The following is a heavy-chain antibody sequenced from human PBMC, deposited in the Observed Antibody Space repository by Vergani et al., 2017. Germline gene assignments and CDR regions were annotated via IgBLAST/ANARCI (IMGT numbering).Heavy chain of an antibody. D-gene: IGHD3-10*01. V-gene: IGHV1-69*17. J-gene: IGHJ4*02. CDR3: ATEGRITMVRGVFYY. CDR2: IIPIFGIA. Sequence: QVQLVESGGGVVQPGSSVKVSCKASGGTFSSYAISWVRQAPGQGLEWMGGIIPIFGIANYAQKFQGRVTITADKSTSTAYMELSSLRSEDTAVYYCATEGRITMVRGVFYYWGQGNLVTVSS. CDR1: GGTFSSYA.